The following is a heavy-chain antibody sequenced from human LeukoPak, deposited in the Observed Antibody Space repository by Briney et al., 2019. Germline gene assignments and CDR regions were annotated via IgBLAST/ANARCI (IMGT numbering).Heavy chain of an antibody. V-gene: IGHV3-73*01. CDR3: ARDSGTYNWFDP. J-gene: IGHJ5*02. Sequence: GGSLRLSRAAPGFTPTGSAIHRVRHSSRKGLECVGQIDKQDKGYPTAPAYAASVKGRFSSSRDDSINTAYLQMKSLKTEDTALYNCARDSGTYNWFDPWGQGTLVTVSS. CDR1: GFTPTGSA. CDR2: IDKQDKGYPT. D-gene: IGHD1-26*01.